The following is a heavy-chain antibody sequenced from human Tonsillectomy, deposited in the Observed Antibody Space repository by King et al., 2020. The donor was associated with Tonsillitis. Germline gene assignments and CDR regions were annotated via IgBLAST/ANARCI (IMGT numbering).Heavy chain of an antibody. V-gene: IGHV4-30-4*01. J-gene: IGHJ4*02. D-gene: IGHD2-2*01. CDR2: IYYSGST. CDR3: PSFGYCSSTSFSYYFDY. CDR1: GGSISSGDYY. Sequence: QLQESGPGLVKPSQTLSLTCTVSGGSISSGDYYWSWIRQPPGQGLEWIGYIYYSGSTYYNPSIKSRVTISVDTSKNQFSLKLSTVTAADTAVYYCPSFGYCSSTSFSYYFDYWGQGTLVTVSS.